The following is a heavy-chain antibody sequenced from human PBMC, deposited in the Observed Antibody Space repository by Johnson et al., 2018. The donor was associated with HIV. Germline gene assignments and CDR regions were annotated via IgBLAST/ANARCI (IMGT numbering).Heavy chain of an antibody. J-gene: IGHJ3*01. CDR1: GFIFSSHA. Sequence: VQVVESGGNLVQPGGSLRLSCAASGFIFSSHAMTWLRQAPGKGLEWVSAISASGGRTFYADSVKGRFTVSRDKSKNTVFLQMDSLRAEDTAVYYCAREKSVWGASDAFDVWGLGTMVTVSS. D-gene: IGHD3-10*02. CDR3: AREKSVWGASDAFDV. V-gene: IGHV3-23*04. CDR2: ISASGGRT.